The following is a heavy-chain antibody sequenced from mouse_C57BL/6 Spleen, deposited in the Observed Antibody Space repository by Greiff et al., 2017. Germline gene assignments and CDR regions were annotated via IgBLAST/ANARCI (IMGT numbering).Heavy chain of an antibody. CDR1: GFSLTSYG. CDR2: IWSGGST. D-gene: IGHD1-1*01. J-gene: IGHJ4*01. Sequence: QVQLKQSGPGLVQPSQSLSITCTVSGFSLTSYGVHWVRQSPGKGLEWLGVIWSGGSTDYNAAFISRLSISKDNSKSQVFFKMNSLQADDTAIYYCARWGIYYYGSSYDYAMDYWGQGTSVTVSS. V-gene: IGHV2-2*01. CDR3: ARWGIYYYGSSYDYAMDY.